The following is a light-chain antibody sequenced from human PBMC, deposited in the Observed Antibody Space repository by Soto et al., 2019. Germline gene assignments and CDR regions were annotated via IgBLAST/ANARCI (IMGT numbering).Light chain of an antibody. V-gene: IGLV2-14*01. CDR3: SSYTRSSPLV. Sequence: QSALTQPASVYGSPGPSITISCTGTSSDVGGYNYVSWYQQHPGKAPKLMIYEVSNRPSGVSNRFSGSKSGNTASLTISGLQAEDEADYYCSSYTRSSPLVFGGGTKLTVL. J-gene: IGLJ2*01. CDR2: EVS. CDR1: SSDVGGYNY.